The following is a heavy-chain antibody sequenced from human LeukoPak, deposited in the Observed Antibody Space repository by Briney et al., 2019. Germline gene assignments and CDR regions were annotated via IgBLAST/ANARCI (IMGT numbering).Heavy chain of an antibody. V-gene: IGHV4-59*01. CDR2: IYFSGST. D-gene: IGHD3-3*01. Sequence: SETLSLTCTVSGGSIRSYYWSWIRQPPGKGLEWIGYIYFSGSTSYNPSLKSRVTISVDRSKNQFSLKLSSVAAADTAVYYCARSYDTNFDYWGQGTLVTVSS. CDR3: ARSYDTNFDY. CDR1: GGSIRSYY. J-gene: IGHJ4*02.